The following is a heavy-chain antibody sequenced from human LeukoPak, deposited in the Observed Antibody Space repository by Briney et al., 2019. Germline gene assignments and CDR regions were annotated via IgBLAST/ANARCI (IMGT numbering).Heavy chain of an antibody. CDR3: ARDGAYGSGTLFLYYFDS. D-gene: IGHD3-10*01. CDR2: INPNNGGT. J-gene: IGHJ4*02. CDR1: GDTFSDYY. V-gene: IGHV1-2*02. Sequence: GASVKVSCKASGDTFSDYYAHWVRQAPGQGFEWMGWINPNNGGTNYAQKFQGRVTMTRDTSTSTVYMELSSLRSDDTAVYYCARDGAYGSGTLFLYYFDSWGQGTLVTVSS.